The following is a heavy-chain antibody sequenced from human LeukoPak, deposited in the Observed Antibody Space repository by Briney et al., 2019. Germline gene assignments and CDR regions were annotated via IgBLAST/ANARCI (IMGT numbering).Heavy chain of an antibody. D-gene: IGHD5-18*01. CDR2: IYYSKNT. V-gene: IGHV4-39*01. CDR3: VSPRGFSYGYFDY. CDR1: GGSISSSSAY. J-gene: IGHJ4*02. Sequence: LPETLSHTCTVSGGSISSSSAYWGWIRQPPGKGLEWIGSIYYSKNTYYNPSLKSRVTISADTSKNQFSLTLGSVSATDTAVYYCVSPRGFSYGYFDYWGQGTLVTVSS.